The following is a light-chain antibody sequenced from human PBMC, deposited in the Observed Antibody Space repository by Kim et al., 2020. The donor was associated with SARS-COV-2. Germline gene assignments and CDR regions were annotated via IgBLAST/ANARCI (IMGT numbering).Light chain of an antibody. Sequence: GDRVTITCRASQDISNYLAWFQLKPGKAPKLLIYAASALQPGVPSRFSGSGSGTDFTLTVTSLQPEDVATYYCQKCDSAPWTFGQGTKVEL. CDR3: QKCDSAPWT. CDR1: QDISNY. CDR2: AAS. J-gene: IGKJ1*01. V-gene: IGKV1-27*01.